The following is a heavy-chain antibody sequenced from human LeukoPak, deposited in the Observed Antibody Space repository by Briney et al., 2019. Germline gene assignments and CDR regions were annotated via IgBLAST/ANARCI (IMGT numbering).Heavy chain of an antibody. Sequence: PSETLSLTCTVSGYSISSGYYWGWIRPPPGKGLEWIGSIYHSGSTYYNPSLKSRVTISVDTSKNQFSLKLSSVTAADTAVYYCARDFEGIRLWTDAFDIWGQGTMVTVSS. D-gene: IGHD5-18*01. CDR1: GYSISSGYY. CDR2: IYHSGST. V-gene: IGHV4-38-2*02. CDR3: ARDFEGIRLWTDAFDI. J-gene: IGHJ3*02.